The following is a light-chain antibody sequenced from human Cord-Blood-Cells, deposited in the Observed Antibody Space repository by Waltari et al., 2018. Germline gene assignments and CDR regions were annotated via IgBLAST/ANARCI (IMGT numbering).Light chain of an antibody. Sequence: QPALTQPAFVSGSPGQSISISCTGTSSAFGSCSLVSWYQQHSGKAPKLMIYEGSKRPSGVSNRFSGSKSGNTASLTISGLQAEDEADYYCCSYAGSSTVVFGGGTKLTVL. CDR2: EGS. J-gene: IGLJ2*01. CDR1: SSAFGSCSL. V-gene: IGLV2-23*01. CDR3: CSYAGSSTVV.